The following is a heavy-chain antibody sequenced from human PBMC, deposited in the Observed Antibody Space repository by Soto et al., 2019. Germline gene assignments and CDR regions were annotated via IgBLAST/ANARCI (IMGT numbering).Heavy chain of an antibody. Sequence: HPGGSLRLSCAASGFTFSSYAMSWVRQAPGKGLEWVSAISGSGGSTYYADSVKGRFTISRDNSKNTLYLQMNSLRAEDTAVYYCAKGQGYCSGGSCYSGLGLFDYWGQGTLVTVSS. CDR3: AKGQGYCSGGSCYSGLGLFDY. J-gene: IGHJ4*02. CDR1: GFTFSSYA. D-gene: IGHD2-15*01. V-gene: IGHV3-23*01. CDR2: ISGSGGST.